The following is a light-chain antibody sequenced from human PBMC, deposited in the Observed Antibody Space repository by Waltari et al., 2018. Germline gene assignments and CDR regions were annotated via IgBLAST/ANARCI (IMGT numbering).Light chain of an antibody. J-gene: IGLJ1*01. V-gene: IGLV2-14*01. Sequence: QSALTQPASVSGSPGQSITISCTGTSSDVGGYNYVSWYQQHPGKAPKLMIYEVSNRPSWVSNRFSGSKSGNTASLTISGLQAEDEADYYCSSYTSSSTLVFGPGTKVTVL. CDR3: SSYTSSSTLV. CDR2: EVS. CDR1: SSDVGGYNY.